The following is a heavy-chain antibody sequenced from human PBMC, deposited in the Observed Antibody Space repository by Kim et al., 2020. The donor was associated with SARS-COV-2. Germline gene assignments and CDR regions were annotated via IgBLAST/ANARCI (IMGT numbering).Heavy chain of an antibody. CDR3: GNVRNGL. V-gene: IGHV3-23*01. J-gene: IGHJ4*02. Sequence: GGSLRLSCAASGFRFSTYGMSWFRQAPGKGLEWVSHVSRDGTTTFYADSVKGRVTISRDNSKSTLYLHINNLRVDDTAIYYCGNVRNGLWCQGSLVTV. D-gene: IGHD2-8*01. CDR1: GFRFSTYG. CDR2: VSRDGTTT.